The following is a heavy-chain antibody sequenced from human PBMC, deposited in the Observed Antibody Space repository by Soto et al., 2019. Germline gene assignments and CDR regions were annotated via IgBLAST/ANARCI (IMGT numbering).Heavy chain of an antibody. V-gene: IGHV3-33*01. J-gene: IGHJ3*02. CDR1: GFTFSSYG. Sequence: QVQLVESGGGVVQPGRSLRLSCAASGFTFSSYGMHWVRQAPGKGLEWVAVIWYDGSNKYYADSVKGRFTISRDNSKNTLYLQMNSLRAEDTAVYYCARDKEYSSSSSAFDIWGQGTVVTVSS. CDR3: ARDKEYSSSSSAFDI. D-gene: IGHD6-6*01. CDR2: IWYDGSNK.